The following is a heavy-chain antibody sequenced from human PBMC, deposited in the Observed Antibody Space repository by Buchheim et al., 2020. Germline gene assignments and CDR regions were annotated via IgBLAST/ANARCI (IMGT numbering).Heavy chain of an antibody. CDR3: VGGLLRSLEWLFVP. V-gene: IGHV3-30*03. D-gene: IGHD3-3*01. Sequence: QVQLVESGGGVVQPGRSLRLSSAASGFTFSNHGMYWVRQAPGKGLQWVALISFDGTNTSYADSFMGRFTVSRDNSKNTLYLQMNSLRLEDTAVYYCVGGLLRSLEWLFVPWGQGT. CDR1: GFTFSNHG. J-gene: IGHJ5*02. CDR2: ISFDGTNT.